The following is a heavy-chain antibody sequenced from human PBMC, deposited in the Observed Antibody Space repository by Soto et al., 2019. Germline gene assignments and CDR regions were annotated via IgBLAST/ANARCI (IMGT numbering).Heavy chain of an antibody. CDR2: IYRTGST. CDR1: GGSFTSNNW. Sequence: SETLSLTCAVSGGSFTSNNWWTWVRQPPGQGLEWIGEIYRTGSTNYNPSLKSRVTISLDKSEKQISLKVTSLTAADTAVYYCAGRDPGTSVDYWGQGTLVTVS. J-gene: IGHJ4*02. CDR3: AGRDPGTSVDY. D-gene: IGHD1-7*01. V-gene: IGHV4-4*02.